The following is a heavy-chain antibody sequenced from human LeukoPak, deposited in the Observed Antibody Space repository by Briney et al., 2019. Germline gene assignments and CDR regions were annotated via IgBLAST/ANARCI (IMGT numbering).Heavy chain of an antibody. CDR2: IYYRGST. V-gene: IGHV4-59*01. J-gene: IGHJ4*02. CDR1: GGSISSYY. Sequence: SETLSLTCTVSGGSISSYYWNWIRQPPGKGLEWIGYIYYRGSTNYNPSLKSRVTISVDTSKIQFSLKLSSVTAADTAVYYCAGSTSDLDYWGQGTLVTVSS. CDR3: AGSTSDLDY.